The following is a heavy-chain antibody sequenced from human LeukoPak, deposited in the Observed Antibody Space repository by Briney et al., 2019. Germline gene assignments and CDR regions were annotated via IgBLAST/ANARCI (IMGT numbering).Heavy chain of an antibody. Sequence: GASVKVSCKASGYTFTGYYMHWVRQAPGQGLEWMGWINPNSGGTNYAQKFQGRVTMTRDTSISTAYMELSRLRSDDTAVYYCARGNWNYLPYSQSFDPWGQGTLVTVSS. J-gene: IGHJ5*02. V-gene: IGHV1-2*02. CDR1: GYTFTGYY. D-gene: IGHD1-7*01. CDR2: INPNSGGT. CDR3: ARGNWNYLPYSQSFDP.